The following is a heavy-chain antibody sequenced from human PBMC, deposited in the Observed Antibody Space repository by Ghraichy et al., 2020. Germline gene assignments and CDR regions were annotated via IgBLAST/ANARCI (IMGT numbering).Heavy chain of an antibody. CDR1: GFTFTSYW. V-gene: IGHV3-7*01. CDR3: ARDSSYGMDV. Sequence: GSLRLSCAASGFTFTSYWMSWVRQAPGKGLEWVANLKQDGSEKYYVDSVKGRFTISRDNAKNSLHLQMNSLRAEDTAVYYCARDSSYGMDVWGQGTTVTVSS. J-gene: IGHJ6*02. CDR2: LKQDGSEK.